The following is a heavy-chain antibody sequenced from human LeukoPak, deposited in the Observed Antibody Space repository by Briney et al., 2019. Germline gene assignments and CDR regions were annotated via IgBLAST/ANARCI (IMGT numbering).Heavy chain of an antibody. D-gene: IGHD5-18*01. V-gene: IGHV4-34*01. CDR1: GGSFSGYY. J-gene: IGHJ3*02. CDR2: INHSGST. Sequence: SETLSLTCAVYGGSFSGYYWSWIRQPPGKGLEWIGEINHSGSTNYNPSLKSRVTISVDTSKNQFSLKLSSVTAADTAVYYCARVRRGYSYGYPLGNAFDIWGQGTMVTVSS. CDR3: ARVRRGYSYGYPLGNAFDI.